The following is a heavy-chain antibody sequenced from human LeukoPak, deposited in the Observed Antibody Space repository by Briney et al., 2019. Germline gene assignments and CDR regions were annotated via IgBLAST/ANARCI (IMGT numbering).Heavy chain of an antibody. CDR3: ARLLAGCPGGRCRAHFDY. CDR1: GYSISSGYY. Sequence: SETLSLTCAVSGYSISSGYYWGWIRQPPGKGLEWIGSIYHSGSTYYNPSLKSRVTMSVDTSKNQFSLNLSSVTAADTAVFYCARLLAGCPGGRCRAHFDYWGQGTLVAVSS. CDR2: IYHSGST. V-gene: IGHV4-38-2*01. D-gene: IGHD2-15*01. J-gene: IGHJ4*02.